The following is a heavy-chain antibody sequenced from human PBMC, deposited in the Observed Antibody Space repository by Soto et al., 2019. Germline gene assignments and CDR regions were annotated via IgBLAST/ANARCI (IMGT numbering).Heavy chain of an antibody. CDR3: ARAARSGERGYFDY. CDR2: IIPIFGTA. CDR1: VGTFSSYA. Sequence: QVQLVQSGAEVKKPGSSVKVSCKASVGTFSSYAISWVRQAPGQGLEWMGGIIPIFGTANYAQKFQGRVTITADESTSTAYMELSSLRSEDTAVYYCARAARSGERGYFDYWGQGTLVTVSS. D-gene: IGHD2-15*01. J-gene: IGHJ4*02. V-gene: IGHV1-69*12.